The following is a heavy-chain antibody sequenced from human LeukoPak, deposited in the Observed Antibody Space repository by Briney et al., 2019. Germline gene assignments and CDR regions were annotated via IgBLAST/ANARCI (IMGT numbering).Heavy chain of an antibody. Sequence: TPSETLSLTCAVYGGSFSGYYWSWIRQPPGKGLEWLGEINHSGSTNYNPSLKSRVTISVDTSKNQFSLKLSSVTAADTAVYYCARGRARVGAKPHLDYWGQGTLVTVSS. J-gene: IGHJ4*02. D-gene: IGHD1-26*01. CDR2: INHSGST. CDR1: GGSFSGYY. CDR3: ARGRARVGAKPHLDY. V-gene: IGHV4-34*01.